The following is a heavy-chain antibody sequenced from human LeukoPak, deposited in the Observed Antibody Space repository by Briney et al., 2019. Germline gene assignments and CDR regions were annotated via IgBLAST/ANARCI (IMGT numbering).Heavy chain of an antibody. CDR3: AGSSSDSGY. D-gene: IGHD2-15*01. V-gene: IGHV4-59*01. CDR1: GGSISSYY. Sequence: SETLSLTCTVSGGSISSYYWSWIRQPPGKGLEWIGYIYYSGSTNYNPSLKSRVTISVDTSKNQFSLKLSSVTAADTAVYYCAGSSSDSGYWGQGTLVTVSS. J-gene: IGHJ4*02. CDR2: IYYSGST.